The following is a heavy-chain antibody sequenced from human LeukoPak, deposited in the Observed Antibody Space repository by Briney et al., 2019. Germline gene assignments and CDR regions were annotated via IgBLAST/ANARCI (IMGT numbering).Heavy chain of an antibody. CDR3: ARDDGIVVPYYFDY. Sequence: GGSLRLSCAASGFTFSSYWMSWVRQAPGKGLEWVANIKQDGSEKYYVDSVKGRFTISRDNAKNSLYLQMNSLRAEDTAVYYCARDDGIVVPYYFDYWGQGTLVTVSP. CDR2: IKQDGSEK. CDR1: GFTFSSYW. D-gene: IGHD2-2*01. J-gene: IGHJ4*02. V-gene: IGHV3-7*01.